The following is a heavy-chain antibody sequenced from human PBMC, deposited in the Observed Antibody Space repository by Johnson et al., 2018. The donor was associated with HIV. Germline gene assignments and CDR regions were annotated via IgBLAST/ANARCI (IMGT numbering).Heavy chain of an antibody. Sequence: VQLVESGGGVVWPGGSLRLSCAASGFTFDDYGMNCVRQVPGKGLEWVSGINWSGHDTAYSDSVKGRFTISRDNAKNSLYLQMNGLRDEDTAWYYCARGRGYGAERGALDNWGQGTMVTVSA. CDR3: ARGRGYGAERGALDN. J-gene: IGHJ3*02. CDR2: INWSGHDT. CDR1: GFTFDDYG. V-gene: IGHV3-20*04. D-gene: IGHD4-17*01.